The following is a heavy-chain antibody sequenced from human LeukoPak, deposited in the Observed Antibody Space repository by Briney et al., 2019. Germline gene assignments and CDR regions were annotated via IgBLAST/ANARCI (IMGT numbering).Heavy chain of an antibody. CDR3: ARDPYSGSYGDYYYYYMDV. Sequence: GRSLRLSCAASGFTFSTYNMNWVRQAPGKGLEWVSSITSGSSYIYYADSVKGRFTISRDNAKSSLYLQMNSLRDEDTAVYYCARDPYSGSYGDYYYYYMDVWGKGTTVTISS. J-gene: IGHJ6*03. CDR1: GFTFSTYN. CDR2: ITSGSSYI. V-gene: IGHV3-21*01. D-gene: IGHD1-26*01.